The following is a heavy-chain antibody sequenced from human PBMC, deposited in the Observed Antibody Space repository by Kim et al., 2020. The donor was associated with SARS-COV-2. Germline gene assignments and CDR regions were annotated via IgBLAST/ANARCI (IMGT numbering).Heavy chain of an antibody. D-gene: IGHD3-16*02. CDR1: EGAMITDY. J-gene: IGHJ4*02. Sequence: SETLSLTCSVSEGAMITDYWSWIRQPPGKGLEWIGNIYNTGSTNYNPSLKSRVTMSIDTSKNQFSLKLTSVTAADTAVYYCARFFYNYIWDRYRNGGYYFDYWGQGTLVTVSS. CDR3: ARFFYNYIWDRYRNGGYYFDY. CDR2: IYNTGST. V-gene: IGHV4-4*09.